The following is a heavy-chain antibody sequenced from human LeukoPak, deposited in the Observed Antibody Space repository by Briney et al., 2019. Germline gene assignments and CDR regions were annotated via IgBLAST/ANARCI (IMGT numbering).Heavy chain of an antibody. CDR3: ARDGGRGYSGYDTYYYYGMDV. CDR1: GFTFSSYS. J-gene: IGHJ6*02. CDR2: ISSSSSYM. D-gene: IGHD5-12*01. V-gene: IGHV3-21*01. Sequence: GGSLRLSCAASGFTFSSYSMNWVRQAPGKGLEWVSSISSSSSYMYYADSVKGRFTISRDNAKNSLYLQMNSLRAEDTAVYYCARDGGRGYSGYDTYYYYGMDVWGQGTTVTVSS.